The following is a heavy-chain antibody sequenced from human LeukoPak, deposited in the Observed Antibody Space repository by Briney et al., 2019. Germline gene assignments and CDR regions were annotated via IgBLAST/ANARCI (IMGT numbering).Heavy chain of an antibody. J-gene: IGHJ4*02. CDR3: ARGARHHLYIPYYDFWSGYSPRPTDY. D-gene: IGHD3-3*01. CDR1: GFTFSDYY. CDR2: ISSSGSTI. Sequence: GGSLRLSCAASGFTFSDYYMSWIRQAPGKGLEWVSYISSSGSTIYYADSVKGRFTISRDNAKNSLYLQMNSLRAEDTAVYYCARGARHHLYIPYYDFWSGYSPRPTDYWGQGTLVTVSS. V-gene: IGHV3-11*01.